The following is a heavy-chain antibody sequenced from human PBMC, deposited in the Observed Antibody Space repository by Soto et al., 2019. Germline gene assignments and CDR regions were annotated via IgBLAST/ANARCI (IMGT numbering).Heavy chain of an antibody. Sequence: SVKVSCKASGYTFTTYDFNWVRQAPGQGLEWMGWLNPKSGMTGSAQKFQGRVTMTRDSSISTAYMELSSLRSEDTAVYYCARGNKYGDYSRWFDPWGPGTLVTVSS. CDR3: ARGNKYGDYSRWFDP. CDR1: GYTFTTYD. J-gene: IGHJ5*02. D-gene: IGHD4-17*01. V-gene: IGHV1-8*01. CDR2: LNPKSGMT.